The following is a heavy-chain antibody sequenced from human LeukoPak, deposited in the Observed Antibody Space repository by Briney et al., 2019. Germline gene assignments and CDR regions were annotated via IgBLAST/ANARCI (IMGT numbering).Heavy chain of an antibody. J-gene: IGHJ6*03. V-gene: IGHV3-33*01. D-gene: IGHD2-2*01. Sequence: GGSLRLSCAASGFTFSSYGMHWVRQAPGKGLEWVAVIWYDGSNKYYADSVKGRFAISRDNSKNTLYLQMNSLRAEDTAVYYCASDAEEYQLLWEPVYYYYYMDVWGKGTTVTVSS. CDR3: ASDAEEYQLLWEPVYYYYYMDV. CDR2: IWYDGSNK. CDR1: GFTFSSYG.